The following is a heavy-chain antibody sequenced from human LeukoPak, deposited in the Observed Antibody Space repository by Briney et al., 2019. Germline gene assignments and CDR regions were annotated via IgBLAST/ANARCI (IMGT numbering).Heavy chain of an antibody. CDR3: ARDWSHRCFDY. Sequence: PGGSLRLSCAASGFTVSNNYMSWVRQAPGKALEWVSVIYSGGSTYYADSVKGRFTISRDNSKKTLYLQMNSLRAEDTAVYYCARDWSHRCFDYWGQGTLVTVSS. D-gene: IGHD3-3*01. V-gene: IGHV3-53*01. CDR1: GFTVSNNY. CDR2: IYSGGST. J-gene: IGHJ4*02.